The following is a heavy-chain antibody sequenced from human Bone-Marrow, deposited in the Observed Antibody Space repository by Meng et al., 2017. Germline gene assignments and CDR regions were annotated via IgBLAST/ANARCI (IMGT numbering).Heavy chain of an antibody. V-gene: IGHV3-48*04. Sequence: GESLKISCAASGFTFSSYWMSWVRQAPGKGLEWVSYISSSGSTIYYADSVKGRFTISRDNAKNSLYLQMNSLRAEDTAVHYCARVYLGKYFDYWGQGTLVTVSS. CDR3: ARVYLGKYFDY. J-gene: IGHJ4*02. CDR1: GFTFSSYW. CDR2: ISSSGSTI. D-gene: IGHD7-27*01.